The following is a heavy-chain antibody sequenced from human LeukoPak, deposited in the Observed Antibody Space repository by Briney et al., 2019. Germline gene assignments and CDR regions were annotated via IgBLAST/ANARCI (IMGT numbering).Heavy chain of an antibody. V-gene: IGHV5-51*01. Sequence: GESLKISCKGSGYSFTSYWIGWVRQVPGKGLELMGIIYPGDSDTRYRPSFQGQVTISADKSISTAYLQWSSLKASDTAMYYCARVLRYFDWLSVGYFDYWGQGTLVTVSS. CDR1: GYSFTSYW. J-gene: IGHJ4*02. D-gene: IGHD3-9*01. CDR2: IYPGDSDT. CDR3: ARVLRYFDWLSVGYFDY.